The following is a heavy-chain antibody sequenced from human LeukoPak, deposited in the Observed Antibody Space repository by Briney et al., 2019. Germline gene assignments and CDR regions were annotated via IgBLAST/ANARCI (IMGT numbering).Heavy chain of an antibody. CDR1: GFTFSSYA. V-gene: IGHV3-30-3*01. CDR3: ARDMGYDSRGYCTY. Sequence: PGGSLRLSCAASGFTFSSYAIHWVRQAPGKGLEWVAGISYDGSNKYYADSVKGRFTISRDNSKNTLYLQMNSLRAEDTAVYYCARDMGYDSRGYCTYWGQGTLVTVSS. J-gene: IGHJ4*02. CDR2: ISYDGSNK. D-gene: IGHD3-22*01.